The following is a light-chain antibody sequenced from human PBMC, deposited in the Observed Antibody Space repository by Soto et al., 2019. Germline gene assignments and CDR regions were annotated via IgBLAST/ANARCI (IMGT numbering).Light chain of an antibody. CDR1: SSNIGGNS. J-gene: IGLJ1*01. Sequence: QSVLTHPPSVSAAPGQKVTISCSGSSSNIGGNSVSWYQQLPGTAPKLLIYDDNKRPSGIPDRFSGSKSGTSATLGITGFQTGDEADYYCGSWDSSLSAYVFGTGTKVTVI. CDR3: GSWDSSLSAYV. V-gene: IGLV1-51*01. CDR2: DDN.